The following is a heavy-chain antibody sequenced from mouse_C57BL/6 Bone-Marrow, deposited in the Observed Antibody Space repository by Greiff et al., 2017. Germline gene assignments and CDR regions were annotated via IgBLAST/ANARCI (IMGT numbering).Heavy chain of an antibody. CDR1: GFTFSDYY. Sequence: EVQRVESEGGLVQPGSSMKLSCKASGFTFSDYYMAWVRQVPEKGLEWVANINYDGSSTYYLDSLKSRFIISRDNAKNILYLQMSSLKSEDTATYSGARTRRGRGYAMGYWGQGTSVTVSS. CDR3: ARTRRGRGYAMGY. J-gene: IGHJ4*01. CDR2: INYDGSST. D-gene: IGHD3-1*01. V-gene: IGHV5-16*01.